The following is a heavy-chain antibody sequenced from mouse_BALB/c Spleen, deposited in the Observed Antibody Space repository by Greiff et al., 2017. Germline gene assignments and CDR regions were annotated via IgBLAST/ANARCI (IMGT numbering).Heavy chain of an antibody. J-gene: IGHJ3*01. D-gene: IGHD1-1*01. Sequence: VELVGAGAELVKPGASVKLSCTASGFNIKDHYMPWVEQRAEQGLEWIGRIDPANGNTKYDPKFQGKATITADTSSNTAYLQLSSLTSEDTAVYYCARSYGSSYGFAYWGQGTLVTVSA. V-gene: IGHV14-3*02. CDR2: IDPANGNT. CDR3: ARSYGSSYGFAY. CDR1: GFNIKDHY.